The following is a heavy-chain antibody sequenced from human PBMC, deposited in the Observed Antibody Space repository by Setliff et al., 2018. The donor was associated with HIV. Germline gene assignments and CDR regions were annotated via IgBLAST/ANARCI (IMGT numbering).Heavy chain of an antibody. D-gene: IGHD6-19*01. Sequence: GASVKVSCKASGYTFTSYGISWVRQAPGQGLEWMGWISAYNGNTNYAQKPQGRVTMTTDTSTSTAYMELRSLRSDDTAVYYCARDSLPYSSGPLHYYYYMDVWGKGTTVTVSS. CDR1: GYTFTSYG. J-gene: IGHJ6*03. CDR2: ISAYNGNT. CDR3: ARDSLPYSSGPLHYYYYMDV. V-gene: IGHV1-18*01.